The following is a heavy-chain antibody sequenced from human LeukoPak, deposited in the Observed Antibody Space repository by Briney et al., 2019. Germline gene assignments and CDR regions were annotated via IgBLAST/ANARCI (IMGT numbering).Heavy chain of an antibody. CDR2: IYYSGST. CDR3: ARESSGTLRDAFDI. J-gene: IGHJ3*02. Sequence: PSETLSLTCTVSGGSISSYYWNWIRQPPGKGLEWIGYIYYSGSTNYNPSLKSRVTISVDTSNKQVSLKLNSGTAADTAVYYCARESSGTLRDAFDIWGQGTMVTVSS. D-gene: IGHD1-26*01. CDR1: GGSISSYY. V-gene: IGHV4-59*01.